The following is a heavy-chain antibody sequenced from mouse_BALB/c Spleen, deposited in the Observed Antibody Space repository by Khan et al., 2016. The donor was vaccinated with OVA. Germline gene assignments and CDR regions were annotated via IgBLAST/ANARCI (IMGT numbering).Heavy chain of an antibody. CDR2: INPHIGET. CDR1: GYSFTGYF. V-gene: IGHV1-20*02. CDR3: TSIYRSDFDY. J-gene: IGHJ2*01. Sequence: EVELQQSGPELVRPGASVKISCKASGYSFTGYFMNWVMQSHGKSLEWIGRINPHIGETFYNQRFTDKATLTVDESSSTAHLELRSLASEDSAVYYCTSIYRSDFDYWGQGTTLTVSS. D-gene: IGHD1-1*01.